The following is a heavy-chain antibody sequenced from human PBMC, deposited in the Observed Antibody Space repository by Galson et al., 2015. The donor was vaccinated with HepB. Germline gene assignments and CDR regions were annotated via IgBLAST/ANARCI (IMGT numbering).Heavy chain of an antibody. CDR1: GYSVIELS. D-gene: IGHD3-16*01. J-gene: IGHJ6*02. CDR3: ATRDLMEVGEFSEFYYGMDV. Sequence: SVKVSCKVSGYSVIELSMHWVRQAPGKGLEWMGGFDPEDGETIYAQKFEDRVTMTEDTSTDTAYMELSSLTSEDTAVYYCATRDLMEVGEFSEFYYGMDVWGQGTAVTVSS. CDR2: FDPEDGET. V-gene: IGHV1-24*01.